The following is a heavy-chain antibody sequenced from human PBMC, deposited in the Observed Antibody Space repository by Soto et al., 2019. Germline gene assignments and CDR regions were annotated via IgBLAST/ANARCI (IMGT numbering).Heavy chain of an antibody. Sequence: SETLSLTCTVSGGSISSYYWSWLRQPPGKGLEWIGYIYYSGSTNYNPSLKSRVTISVDTSKNQFSLKLSSVTAADTAVYYCARQATYYDILTGHPYYYMDVWGKGTTVTVS. CDR3: ARQATYYDILTGHPYYYMDV. CDR2: IYYSGST. J-gene: IGHJ6*03. D-gene: IGHD3-9*01. V-gene: IGHV4-59*01. CDR1: GGSISSYY.